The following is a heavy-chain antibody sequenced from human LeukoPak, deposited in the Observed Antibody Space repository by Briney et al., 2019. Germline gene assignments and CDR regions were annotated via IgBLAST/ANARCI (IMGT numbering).Heavy chain of an antibody. CDR1: GGSISSYY. Sequence: SETLSLTCTVSGGSISSYYWSWIRQPPGKGLEWIGYVYTSGSTNYNPSLKSRVTISVDTSKNQFSLKLSSVTAADTAVYYCVRSTYYDFWSGYYLTGWFDPWGQGTLVTVSS. D-gene: IGHD3-3*01. V-gene: IGHV4-4*09. J-gene: IGHJ5*02. CDR2: VYTSGST. CDR3: VRSTYYDFWSGYYLTGWFDP.